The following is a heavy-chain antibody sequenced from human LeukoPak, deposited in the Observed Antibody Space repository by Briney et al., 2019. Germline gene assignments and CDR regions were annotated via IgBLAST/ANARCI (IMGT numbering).Heavy chain of an antibody. J-gene: IGHJ4*03. CDR2: IYYSGST. V-gene: IGHV4-30-4*01. CDR1: GGSISNGDYY. CDR3: ARVGGLIVNYFD. D-gene: IGHD3-16*02. Sequence: SQTLSLTCTVFGGSISNGDYYWSWIRQPPGKGLEWIGYIYYSGSTYYNPSLKSRVTVSVDTSKNQFSLRLSSVTAADTAVYYCARVGGLIVNYFDYGAQGTLSPSPQ.